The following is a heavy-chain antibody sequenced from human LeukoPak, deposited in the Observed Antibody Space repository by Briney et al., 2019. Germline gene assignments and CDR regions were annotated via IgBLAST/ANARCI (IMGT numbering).Heavy chain of an antibody. D-gene: IGHD6-19*01. Sequence: GASVKVSCKASGYTFTSCGISWVRQAPGQGLEWMGWISAYNGNTNYAQKLQGRVTMTTDTSTSTAYMELRSLRSDDTAVYYCARAREPPNIAVAGLDYFDYWGQGTLVTVSS. CDR2: ISAYNGNT. CDR1: GYTFTSCG. V-gene: IGHV1-18*01. CDR3: ARAREPPNIAVAGLDYFDY. J-gene: IGHJ4*02.